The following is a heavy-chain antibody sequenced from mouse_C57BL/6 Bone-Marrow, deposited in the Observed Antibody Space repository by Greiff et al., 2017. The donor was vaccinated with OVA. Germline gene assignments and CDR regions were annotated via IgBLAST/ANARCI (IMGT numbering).Heavy chain of an antibody. J-gene: IGHJ1*03. Sequence: VQLKESGAELARPGASVKLSCKASGYTFTSYGISWVKQRTGQGLEWIGEIYPRSGNTYYNEKFKGKATLTADKSSSTAYMELRSLTSEDSAVYFCAREKYDYDWYFDVWGTGTTVTVSS. CDR3: AREKYDYDWYFDV. CDR1: GYTFTSYG. V-gene: IGHV1-81*01. D-gene: IGHD2-4*01. CDR2: IYPRSGNT.